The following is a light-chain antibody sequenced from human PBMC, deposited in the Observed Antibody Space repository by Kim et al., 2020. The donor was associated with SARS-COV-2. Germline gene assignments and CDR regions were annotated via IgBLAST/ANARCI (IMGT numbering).Light chain of an antibody. CDR1: SGDVGGYDY. J-gene: IGLJ3*02. V-gene: IGLV2-14*03. CDR2: DVT. Sequence: QSALSQPPSVSGSPGQSITISCTGTSGDVGGYDYVSWYRHHAGRAPKLMIYDVTKRPSEVSNRFSGSKSGNTASLTISGLQAEDEADYYCSSYTNTNAFWVFGGGTQLTVL. CDR3: SSYTNTNAFWV.